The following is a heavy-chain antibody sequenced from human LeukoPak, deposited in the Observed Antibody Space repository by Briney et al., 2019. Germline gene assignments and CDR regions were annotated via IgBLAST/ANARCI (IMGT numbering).Heavy chain of an antibody. J-gene: IGHJ5*02. Sequence: GGSLRLSCAASGXTFSDSDMSWVRQAPGKGLEWVSVISVSGDRTYNADSVKGRFTISRDNSKNTLYLQMNSLRAEDTAVYYCAKGNWNDDWGQGTPVTVSS. CDR3: AKGNWNDD. CDR2: ISVSGDRT. V-gene: IGHV3-23*01. CDR1: GXTFSDSD.